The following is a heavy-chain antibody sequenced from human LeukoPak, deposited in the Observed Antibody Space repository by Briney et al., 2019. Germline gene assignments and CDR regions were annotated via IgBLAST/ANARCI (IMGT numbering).Heavy chain of an antibody. CDR3: ARDKADNGDYVGY. CDR2: INSDGSST. Sequence: GGSLRLSCAASGFSFSSYWMQWVRQAPGKGLVWVSRINSDGSSTDYADSVKGRFTISRDNAKNTLYLQMNSLRAEDTAVYYCARDKADNGDYVGYWGQGTLVTVSS. V-gene: IGHV3-74*01. D-gene: IGHD4-17*01. J-gene: IGHJ4*02. CDR1: GFSFSSYW.